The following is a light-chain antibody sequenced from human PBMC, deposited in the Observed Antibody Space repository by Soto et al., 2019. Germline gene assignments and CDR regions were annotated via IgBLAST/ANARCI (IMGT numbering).Light chain of an antibody. J-gene: IGLJ1*01. CDR3: SSYTSSLYV. Sequence: QSALTQPASVSGSPGQSITISCTGTSSDVGGYNYVSWYQQHPGKAPKLMIYDVSNRPSGVSNRFSGSKSGNTASLTISGLQAEDEADYYCSSYTSSLYVVGTGTKVTVL. V-gene: IGLV2-14*01. CDR2: DVS. CDR1: SSDVGGYNY.